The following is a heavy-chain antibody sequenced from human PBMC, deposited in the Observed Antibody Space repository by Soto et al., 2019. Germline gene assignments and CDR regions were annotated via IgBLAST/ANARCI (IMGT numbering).Heavy chain of an antibody. CDR2: VYHTGRT. J-gene: IGHJ4*02. Sequence: QVQLQESGPGLVRPAETLSLICSVSTDSIRTYSWTWIRQSPGKGLEWIGYVYHTGRTEYNPSLESRVTISIDMSKKQFSLQLTSVTAADTAVYFCAREDTTGLIECWGQGTLFIVYS. V-gene: IGHV4-59*01. CDR1: TDSIRTYS. CDR3: AREDTTGLIEC.